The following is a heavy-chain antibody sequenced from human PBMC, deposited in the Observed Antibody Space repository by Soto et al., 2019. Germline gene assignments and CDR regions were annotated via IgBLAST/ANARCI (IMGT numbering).Heavy chain of an antibody. CDR2: ISGSSHDT. CDR1: GFTFSDHY. J-gene: IGHJ4*02. Sequence: QVQLVESGGGLVKPGGSLRLSCAASGFTFSDHYMNWIRQSPGKGLEWVSYISGSSHDTNYADSVKGRFTISRDNAKNSLYLEMNSLRDEDKAIYYCARVARLADYWGQGTLVTVSS. CDR3: ARVARLADY. V-gene: IGHV3-11*05. D-gene: IGHD5-12*01.